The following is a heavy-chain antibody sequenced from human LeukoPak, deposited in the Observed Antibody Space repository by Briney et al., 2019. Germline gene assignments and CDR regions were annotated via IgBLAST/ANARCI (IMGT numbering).Heavy chain of an antibody. J-gene: IGHJ4*02. V-gene: IGHV1-69*05. CDR2: IIPIFGTA. Sequence: SVKVSCKASGGTFSSYAISWVRQAPGQGLEWMGGIIPIFGTANYAQKFQGRVTMTTDTSTTTAYMELRSLRSDDTAVYYCARQDSYYSTLYYFDYWGQGTLVTVSS. CDR1: GGTFSSYA. D-gene: IGHD3-10*01. CDR3: ARQDSYYSTLYYFDY.